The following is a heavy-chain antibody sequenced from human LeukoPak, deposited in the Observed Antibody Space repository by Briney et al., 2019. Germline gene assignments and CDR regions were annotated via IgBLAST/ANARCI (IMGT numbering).Heavy chain of an antibody. CDR3: ARDESTSILWW. V-gene: IGHV1-46*01. CDR2: INPSGGST. CDR1: GYTFINYY. D-gene: IGHD2-21*01. J-gene: IGHJ1*01. Sequence: GASVKVSCKASGYTFINYYMHRVRQAPGQGLEWMGIINPSGGSTSYAQKFQGRVTMTRDTSTSTVYMELSSLRSEDTAVYYCARDESTSILWWWGQGTLVTVSS.